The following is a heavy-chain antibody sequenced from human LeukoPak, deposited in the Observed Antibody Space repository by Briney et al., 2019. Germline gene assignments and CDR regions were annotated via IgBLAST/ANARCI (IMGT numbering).Heavy chain of an antibody. J-gene: IGHJ4*02. CDR3: ARRDYFDY. CDR2: IYYSGST. Sequence: TTSETLSLTCTVSGGSISSSSYYWGWIRQPPGKGLEWIGGIYYSGSTYYNPSLKSRVTISVDTSKNQFSLKLSSVTAADTAVYYCARRDYFDYSGQGTLVTVSS. V-gene: IGHV4-39*01. CDR1: GGSISSSSYY.